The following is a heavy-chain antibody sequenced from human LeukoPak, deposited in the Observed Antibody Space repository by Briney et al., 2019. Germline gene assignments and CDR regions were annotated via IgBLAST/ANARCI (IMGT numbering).Heavy chain of an antibody. CDR2: ISYDGSNK. D-gene: IGHD6-19*01. J-gene: IGHJ3*02. CDR3: ARAWVAGTLDAFDI. CDR1: GFTFSSYA. V-gene: IGHV3-30-3*01. Sequence: GRSLRPSCAASGFTFSSYAMHWVRQAPGKGLEWVAVISYDGSNKYYADSVKGRFTISRDNSKNTLYLQMNSLRAEDTAVYYCARAWVAGTLDAFDIWGRGTMVTVSS.